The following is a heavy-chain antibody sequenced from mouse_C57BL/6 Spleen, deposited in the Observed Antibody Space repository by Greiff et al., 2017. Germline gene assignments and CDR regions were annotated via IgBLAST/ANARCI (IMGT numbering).Heavy chain of an antibody. CDR3: ARDFYWYCDY. CDR1: GYTFTSYW. D-gene: IGHD2-1*01. CDR2: IYPSDSET. J-gene: IGHJ2*01. Sequence: QVQLQQPGAELVRPGSSVKLSCKASGYTFTSYWMDWVKPRPGQGLEWIGNIYPSDSETHYNQKFKDKATLTVDKSSSTAYMQLSSLTSEDSAVYYCARDFYWYCDYWGQGTTLTVSS. V-gene: IGHV1-61*01.